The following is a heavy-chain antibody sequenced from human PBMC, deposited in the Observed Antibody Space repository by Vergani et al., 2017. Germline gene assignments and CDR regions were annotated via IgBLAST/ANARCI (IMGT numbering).Heavy chain of an antibody. Sequence: QVLLVQSGAEVQKPGASVKVSCKASGYTFTGYYMHWVRQAPGQGLEWMGWINPKSGGTNYAQKFQGRVTMTRDTSISTAYMELSRLRSDDTAVYYCARGRRPVASSYYDSSGYYFSDYFDYWGQGTLVPVSS. J-gene: IGHJ4*02. D-gene: IGHD3-22*01. CDR1: GYTFTGYY. CDR3: ARGRRPVASSYYDSSGYYFSDYFDY. CDR2: INPKSGGT. V-gene: IGHV1-2*02.